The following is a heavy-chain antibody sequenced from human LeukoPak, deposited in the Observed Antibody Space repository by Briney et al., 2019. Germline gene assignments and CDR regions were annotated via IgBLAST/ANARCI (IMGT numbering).Heavy chain of an antibody. CDR3: AKATYDFWSGYLAYSFDY. Sequence: GGSLRLSCAASGFTFSSYAMSWVRQAPGKGLEWVSAISGSGGSTYYADSVKGRFTIFRDNSKNTLYLQMNSLRAEDTAVYYCAKATYDFWSGYLAYSFDYWGQGTLVTVSS. CDR2: ISGSGGST. D-gene: IGHD3-3*01. V-gene: IGHV3-23*01. J-gene: IGHJ4*02. CDR1: GFTFSSYA.